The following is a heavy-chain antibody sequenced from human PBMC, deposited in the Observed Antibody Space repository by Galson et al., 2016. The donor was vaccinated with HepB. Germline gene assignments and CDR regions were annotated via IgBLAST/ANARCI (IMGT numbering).Heavy chain of an antibody. CDR2: MNHSGNT. V-gene: IGHV4-34*01. J-gene: IGHJ5*02. CDR3: ARPPDAAGPVPYNWSDP. CDR1: GGSFSSYY. D-gene: IGHD6-13*01. Sequence: SETLSLTCAFSGGSFSSYYWNWLRQSPGKGLEWIGEMNHSGNTNYNPSLKSRVTLSVETSKNQFSLKVKSVTAADTAFYYCARPPDAAGPVPYNWSDPWGQGTLVIVSS.